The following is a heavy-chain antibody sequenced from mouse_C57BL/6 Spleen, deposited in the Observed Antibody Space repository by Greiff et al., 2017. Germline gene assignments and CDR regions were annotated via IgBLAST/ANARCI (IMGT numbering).Heavy chain of an antibody. CDR1: GYAFTNYL. CDR2: INPGSGGT. D-gene: IGHD3-2*02. Sequence: QVQLQQSGAELVRPGTSVKVSCKASGYAFTNYLIEWVKQRPGQGLEWIGVINPGSGGTNYNEKFKGKATLTADKSASTAYMQLSSLTSEDSAVYFCATDSSGYFYYAMDYWGQGTSVTVSS. J-gene: IGHJ4*01. CDR3: ATDSSGYFYYAMDY. V-gene: IGHV1-54*01.